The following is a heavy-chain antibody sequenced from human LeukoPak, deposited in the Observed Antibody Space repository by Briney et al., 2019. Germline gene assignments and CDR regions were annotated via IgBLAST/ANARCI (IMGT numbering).Heavy chain of an antibody. Sequence: SETLSLTCAVYGGSFSGYYWSWIRQPPAKGLEWIGEINHSGSTNYNPSLKSRVTISVDTSKNQFSLKLSSVTAADTAVYYCARGANWIRYYFDYWGQGTLVTVSS. V-gene: IGHV4-34*01. D-gene: IGHD1-1*01. J-gene: IGHJ4*02. CDR2: INHSGST. CDR3: ARGANWIRYYFDY. CDR1: GGSFSGYY.